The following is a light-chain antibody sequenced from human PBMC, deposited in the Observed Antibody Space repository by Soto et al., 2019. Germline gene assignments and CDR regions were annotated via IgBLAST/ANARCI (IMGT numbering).Light chain of an antibody. CDR2: DVS. V-gene: IGLV2-14*01. J-gene: IGLJ3*02. CDR1: SSDVGGYNY. CDR3: SSYKSSSPLV. Sequence: QSVLTQPASVSGSPGQSITISCTGTSSDVGGYNYVSWYQQHPGKAPKLMIYDVSNRPSGVSNRFSGSKSGNTASLTISGPQAEEEADYYCSSYKSSSPLVFGGGPKLTVL.